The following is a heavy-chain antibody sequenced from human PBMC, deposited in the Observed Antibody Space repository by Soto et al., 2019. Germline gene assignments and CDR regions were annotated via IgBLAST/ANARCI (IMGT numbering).Heavy chain of an antibody. CDR2: ISSSSSYI. CDR1: GVTFSSYS. CDR3: ARVGAVYSSSWFYYYYYGMDV. D-gene: IGHD6-13*01. J-gene: IGHJ6*02. V-gene: IGHV3-21*01. Sequence: GGSLRLSCAASGVTFSSYSMNWVRQAPGKGLEWVSSISSSSSYIYYADSVKGRFTISRDNAKNSLYLQMNSLRAEDTAVYYCARVGAVYSSSWFYYYYYGMDVWGQGPTVTVSS.